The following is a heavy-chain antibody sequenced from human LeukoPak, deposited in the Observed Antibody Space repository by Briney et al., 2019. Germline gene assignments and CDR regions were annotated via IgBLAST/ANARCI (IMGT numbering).Heavy chain of an antibody. V-gene: IGHV3-9*01. Sequence: GGSLRLSCAASGFTFDDYAMHWVRHAPGKGLERVSGITWNSNSIGYADSVKGRFTISRDNAKNSLYLQMNSLRAEDTAFYYCAKDIFRVAERGFDYWGQGTLVTVSS. CDR2: ITWNSNSI. CDR1: GFTFDDYA. CDR3: AKDIFRVAERGFDY. D-gene: IGHD6-19*01. J-gene: IGHJ4*02.